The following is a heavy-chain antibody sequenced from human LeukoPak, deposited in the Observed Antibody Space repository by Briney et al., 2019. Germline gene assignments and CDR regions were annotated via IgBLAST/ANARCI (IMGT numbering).Heavy chain of an antibody. CDR3: ARGGRRFLEWLLFDY. V-gene: IGHV1-2*02. CDR1: GYTFTGYY. CDR2: INPNSGGT. Sequence: ASVKVSCKASGYTFTGYYMHWVRQAPGQGLERMGWINPNSGGTNYAQRFQGRVTMTRDTSISTAYMELSRLRSDDTAVYYCARGGRRFLEWLLFDYWGQGTLVTVSS. J-gene: IGHJ4*02. D-gene: IGHD3-3*01.